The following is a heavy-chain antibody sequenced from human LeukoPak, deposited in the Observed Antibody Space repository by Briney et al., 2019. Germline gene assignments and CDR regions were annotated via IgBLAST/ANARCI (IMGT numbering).Heavy chain of an antibody. CDR3: ARRATVVKRRGYYFDY. Sequence: GASVKVSCKASGYTFTSYYMHWVRQAPGQGLEWMGIINPSGGSTSYAQKFQGRVTMTRDTSTSTVYMELSSLRSEDTAVYYCARRATVVKRRGYYFDYWGQETLVTVSS. V-gene: IGHV1-46*01. D-gene: IGHD4-23*01. J-gene: IGHJ4*02. CDR1: GYTFTSYY. CDR2: INPSGGST.